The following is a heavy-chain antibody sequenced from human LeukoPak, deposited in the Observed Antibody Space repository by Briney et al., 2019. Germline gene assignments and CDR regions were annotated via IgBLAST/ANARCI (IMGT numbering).Heavy chain of an antibody. CDR1: GGSISTYY. V-gene: IGHV4-59*08. J-gene: IGHJ4*02. CDR2: IYYSGST. CDR3: ARTYGSGSSTVLDY. D-gene: IGHD3-10*01. Sequence: PSETLSLTCSVSGGSISTYYWSWIRQPPGRGLEWIGYIYYSGSTNYNPSLKSRVTISVDTSKNQFSLKLSSVTAADTAVYYCARTYGSGSSTVLDYWGQGTLVTVSS.